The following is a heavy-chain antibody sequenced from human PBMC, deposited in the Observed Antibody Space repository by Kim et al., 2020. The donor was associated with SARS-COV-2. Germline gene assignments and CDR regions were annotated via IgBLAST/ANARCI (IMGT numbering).Heavy chain of an antibody. CDR2: T. V-gene: IGHV4-59*01. D-gene: IGHD5-12*01. Sequence: TNYNPCVKGRVTISVDTSKNQFSLKLSSVTAADTAVYYCAREPYGGYVEVWGQGTLVTVSS. CDR3: AREPYGGYVEV. J-gene: IGHJ4*02.